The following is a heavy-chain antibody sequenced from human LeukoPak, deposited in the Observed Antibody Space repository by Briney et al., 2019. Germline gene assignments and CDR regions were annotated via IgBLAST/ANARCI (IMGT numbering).Heavy chain of an antibody. Sequence: SETLSLTCTVSGGSVRSYYWSWIRQPPGKGLEWIGYTYYSGSTNYSPSLKSRVTISVDTSKNQFSLKLSSVTAADTAVYYCARDQGGFDYWGQGTLVTVSS. CDR3: ARDQGGFDY. V-gene: IGHV4-59*02. CDR1: GGSVRSYY. J-gene: IGHJ4*02. D-gene: IGHD1-26*01. CDR2: TYYSGST.